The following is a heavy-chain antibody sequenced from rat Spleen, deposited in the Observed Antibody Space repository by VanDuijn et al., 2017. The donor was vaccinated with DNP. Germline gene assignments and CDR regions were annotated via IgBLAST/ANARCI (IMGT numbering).Heavy chain of an antibody. CDR1: GFSFRDYA. CDR2: ISSSGDIT. CDR3: ARHGRRVFDY. V-gene: IGHV5-25*01. J-gene: IGHJ2*01. Sequence: EVQLVESGGGLVQPGRSLKLSCVASGFSFRDYAMAWVRQAPKKCLEWVATISSSGDITYFPDSVKGRFTISRDNSKSSLYLQMNSLRSEDTAMYFCARHGRRVFDYWGQGVMVTVSS. D-gene: IGHD1-11*01.